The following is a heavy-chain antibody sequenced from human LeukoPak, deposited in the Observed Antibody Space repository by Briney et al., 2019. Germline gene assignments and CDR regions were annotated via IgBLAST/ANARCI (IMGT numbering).Heavy chain of an antibody. V-gene: IGHV3-9*03. CDR1: GFTFDDYA. CDR2: ISWNSGSI. J-gene: IGHJ4*02. CDR3: AKDIKYSSGWYGGGFDY. Sequence: GGSLRLSCAASGFTFDDYAMHWVRQAPGKGLEWVSGISWNSGSIGYADSVKGRFTISRDNAKNSLYLQMNSLRAEDMALYYCAKDIKYSSGWYGGGFDYWGQGTLVTVSS. D-gene: IGHD6-19*01.